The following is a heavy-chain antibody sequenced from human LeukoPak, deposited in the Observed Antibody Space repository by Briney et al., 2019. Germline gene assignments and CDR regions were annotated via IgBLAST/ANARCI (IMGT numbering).Heavy chain of an antibody. CDR1: GYTFTSYG. V-gene: IGHV1-18*01. J-gene: IGHJ6*02. CDR3: ARDIPDYGEGTYYHFYAMDV. Sequence: ASVKLSFKASGYTFTSYGISWVRQAPGQGLEWMGWISVYTGNTNYAQKLQARGTMTTDTSTSTAYMELRSLRSDDTAVYYCARDIPDYGEGTYYHFYAMDVWGQGTTVTVSS. D-gene: IGHD4-17*01. CDR2: ISVYTGNT.